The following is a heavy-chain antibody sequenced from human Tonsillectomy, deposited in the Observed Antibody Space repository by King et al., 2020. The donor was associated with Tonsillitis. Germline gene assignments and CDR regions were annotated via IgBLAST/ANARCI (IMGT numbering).Heavy chain of an antibody. D-gene: IGHD3-10*01. V-gene: IGHV3-33*05. CDR1: GFTFSSYG. CDR3: ARGPSGVMVRGVISFFDY. J-gene: IGHJ4*02. CDR2: ISYDGSNK. Sequence: VQLVESGGGVVQPGRSLRLSCAASGFTFSSYGMHWVRQAPGKGLEWVAVISYDGSNKYYADSVKGRFTISRDNSKNTLYLQMNSLRAEDTAVYYCARGPSGVMVRGVISFFDYWGQGTLVTVSS.